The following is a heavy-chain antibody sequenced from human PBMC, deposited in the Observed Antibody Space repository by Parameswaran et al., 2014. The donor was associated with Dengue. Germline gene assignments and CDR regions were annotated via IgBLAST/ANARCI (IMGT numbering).Heavy chain of an antibody. D-gene: IGHD3-3*01. Sequence: WVRQAPGQGLEWMGWINTNTGNPTYAQGFTGRFVFSLDTSVSTAYLQISSLKAEDTAVYYCARYLYYDFWSGYVGYYYYMDVWGKGTTVTVSS. CDR3: ARYLYYDFWSGYVGYYYYMDV. J-gene: IGHJ6*03. V-gene: IGHV7-4-1*02. CDR2: INTNTGNP.